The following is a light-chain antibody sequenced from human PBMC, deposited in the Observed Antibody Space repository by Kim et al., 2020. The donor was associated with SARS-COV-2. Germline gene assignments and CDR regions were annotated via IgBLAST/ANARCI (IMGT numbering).Light chain of an antibody. Sequence: GSPGERATLSCRASQSVSSNLAWYQQKPGQAPRLLIYDASTRATGIPARFSGSGSGTQFTLTISSLQSEDFAVYYCQQYNDWPLTFGGGTKVDIK. V-gene: IGKV3D-15*01. CDR1: QSVSSN. J-gene: IGKJ4*01. CDR3: QQYNDWPLT. CDR2: DAS.